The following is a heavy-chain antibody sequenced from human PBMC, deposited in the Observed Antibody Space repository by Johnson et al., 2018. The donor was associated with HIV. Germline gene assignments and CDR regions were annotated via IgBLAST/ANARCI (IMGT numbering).Heavy chain of an antibody. D-gene: IGHD3-22*01. V-gene: IGHV3-30*04. Sequence: QVQLVESGGGVVQPGRSLRLSCAASGFTFSSYAMHWVRQAPGKGLEWVAVISYDGSNKYYADSVKGRFTISRDNSKNTLYLQMNSLRAEDTAVYYCARARYDSGGYSVVFDIWGQGTMVTISS. J-gene: IGHJ3*02. CDR1: GFTFSSYA. CDR2: ISYDGSNK. CDR3: ARARYDSGGYSVVFDI.